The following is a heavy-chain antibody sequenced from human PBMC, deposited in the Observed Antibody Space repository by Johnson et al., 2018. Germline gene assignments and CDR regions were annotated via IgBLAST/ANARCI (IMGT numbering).Heavy chain of an antibody. D-gene: IGHD3-22*01. CDR1: GFTFRSYG. CDR2: IWYDGSNK. Sequence: QVQLVESGGGVVQPGRSLRLSCAASGFTFRSYGMHWVRPAPGTGLEWVAIIWYDGSNKYYADSVKGRFTISRDNSKNTLYLQMNSLGDEDTAVYDCARVSGRWGYYSSACERWGQGTMVTVSS. CDR3: ARVSGRWGYYSSACER. V-gene: IGHV3-33*01. J-gene: IGHJ3*02.